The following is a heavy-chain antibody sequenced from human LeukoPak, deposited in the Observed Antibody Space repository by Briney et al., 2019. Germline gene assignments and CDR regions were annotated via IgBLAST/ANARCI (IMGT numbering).Heavy chain of an antibody. CDR3: ARAPNLGIVQQLGENWFDP. Sequence: SVKVSCKASGGTFSSYAISWVRQAPGQGLEWMGGIIPIFGTANYAQKFQGRVTITADESTSTAYMELSSLRSEDTAVYYCARAPNLGIVQQLGENWFDPWGQGTLVTVSS. CDR1: GGTFSSYA. V-gene: IGHV1-69*01. J-gene: IGHJ5*02. CDR2: IIPIFGTA. D-gene: IGHD6-13*01.